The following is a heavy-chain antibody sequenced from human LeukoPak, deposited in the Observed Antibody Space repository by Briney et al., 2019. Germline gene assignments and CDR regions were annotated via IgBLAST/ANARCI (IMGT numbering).Heavy chain of an antibody. CDR2: IYYSGST. CDR3: ARGIAAAGNLWFDP. CDR1: GGSISSYY. D-gene: IGHD6-13*01. V-gene: IGHV4-59*08. Sequence: SETLSLTCTVSGGSISSYYWSWIRQPPGKGLEWIGYIYYSGSTNYNPSPKSRVTISVDTSKNQFSLKLSSVTAADTAVYYCARGIAAAGNLWFDPWGQGTLVTVSS. J-gene: IGHJ5*02.